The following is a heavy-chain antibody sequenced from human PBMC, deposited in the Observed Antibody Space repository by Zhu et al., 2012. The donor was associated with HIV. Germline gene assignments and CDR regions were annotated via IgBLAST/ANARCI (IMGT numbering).Heavy chain of an antibody. CDR1: GGSISSGGYS. J-gene: IGHJ4*02. CDR3: ARERPDGFGGAPDY. D-gene: IGHD3-16*01. Sequence: QVQLQESGSGLVKPSQTLSLTCAVSGGSISSGGYSWSWIRQPPGKGLEWIGYIYHSGSTYYNPSLKSRVTISVDRSKNQFSLKLNSVTAADTAVYYCARERPDGFGGAPDYWGQGTLVTVSS. CDR2: IYHSGST. V-gene: IGHV4-30-2*01.